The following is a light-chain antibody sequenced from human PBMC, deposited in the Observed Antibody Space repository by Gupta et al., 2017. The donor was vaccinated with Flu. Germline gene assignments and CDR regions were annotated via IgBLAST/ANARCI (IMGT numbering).Light chain of an antibody. V-gene: IGKV1-33*01. J-gene: IGKJ2*01. CDR1: QDSSSY. Sequence: PTFRPAAVGDCGTSKCQASQDSSSYLNWFQQKPGQSPRLLIYDVSKLDTGVPARFSGSGSGTEFTLNISSLEPEDVAAYYCQQYVTPPVTFGQGTQLEIK. CDR2: DVS. CDR3: QQYVTPPVT.